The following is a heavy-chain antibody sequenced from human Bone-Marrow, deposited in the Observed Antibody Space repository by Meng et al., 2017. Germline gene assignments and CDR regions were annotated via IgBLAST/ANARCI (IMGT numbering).Heavy chain of an antibody. D-gene: IGHD3-10*01. CDR2: IYYSGST. Sequence: QVQLQGSGPGLVRPSETLSLTCTVSGGSVSSGSYYWSWIRQPPGKGLEWIGYIYYSGSTNYNPSLKSRVTISVDTSKNQFSLKLSSVTAADTAVYYCAREVSPYYYGSGSENWFDPWGQGTLVTVSS. J-gene: IGHJ5*02. V-gene: IGHV4-61*01. CDR1: GGSVSSGSYY. CDR3: AREVSPYYYGSGSENWFDP.